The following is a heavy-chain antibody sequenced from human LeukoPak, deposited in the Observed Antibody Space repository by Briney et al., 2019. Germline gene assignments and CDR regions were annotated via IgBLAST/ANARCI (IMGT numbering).Heavy chain of an antibody. V-gene: IGHV3-30*18. D-gene: IGHD4-23*01. CDR1: GFTFSTYG. CDR3: AKELYGVNSGELDP. J-gene: IGHJ5*02. Sequence: PGGSLRLSCAVSGFTFSTYGMHWVRQAPGKGLEWVAFISYDGSNTYSADSVKGRFTISRDNSKNTLYLQMNSLRAEDTAVYYCAKELYGVNSGELDPWGQGTLVTVSS. CDR2: ISYDGSNT.